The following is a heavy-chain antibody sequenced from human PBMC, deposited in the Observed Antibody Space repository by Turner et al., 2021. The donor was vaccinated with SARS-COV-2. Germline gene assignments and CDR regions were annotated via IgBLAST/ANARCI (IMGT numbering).Heavy chain of an antibody. V-gene: IGHV4-31*03. CDR2: IYYSGTT. Sequence: QVRLQESGPGLLKPSQTLSLTCTVSGGSLSSGAYYWSWIRQHPGKGLEWIGYIYYSGTTYYNPSLESRVTISLDTSKNQFSLNLSSGTAADTAVYYCARTGSYGAAGDYWGQGTLVTVSS. CDR1: GGSLSSGAYY. CDR3: ARTGSYGAAGDY. D-gene: IGHD3-10*01. J-gene: IGHJ4*02.